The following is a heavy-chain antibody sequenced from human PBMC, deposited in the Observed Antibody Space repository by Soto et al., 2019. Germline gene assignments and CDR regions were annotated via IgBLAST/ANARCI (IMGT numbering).Heavy chain of an antibody. Sequence: SGPTLVNPTETLTLTCTVSGFSLSSGRMGVSWIRQPPGKPLEWLAHFFSDVERSYSASMQSRLTLSTDISGSQVVLTMTNMDPVDTATYYCARMDGDFNYYALDVWGPGT. CDR1: GFSLSSGRMG. D-gene: IGHD4-17*01. J-gene: IGHJ6*02. V-gene: IGHV2-26*01. CDR3: ARMDGDFNYYALDV. CDR2: FFSDVER.